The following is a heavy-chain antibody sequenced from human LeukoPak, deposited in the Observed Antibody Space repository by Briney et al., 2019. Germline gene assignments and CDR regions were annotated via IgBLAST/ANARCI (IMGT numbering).Heavy chain of an antibody. CDR3: ARAVAAPYYYYYMDV. CDR1: GYSISSGCY. J-gene: IGHJ6*03. D-gene: IGHD6-19*01. V-gene: IGHV4-38-2*02. Sequence: SETLSLTCTVSGYSISSGCYWGWIRQPPGKGLEWIGSIYHSGSTYYNPSLKSRVTISVDTSKNQFSLKLSSVTAADTAVYYCARAVAAPYYYYYMDVWGKGTTVTVSS. CDR2: IYHSGST.